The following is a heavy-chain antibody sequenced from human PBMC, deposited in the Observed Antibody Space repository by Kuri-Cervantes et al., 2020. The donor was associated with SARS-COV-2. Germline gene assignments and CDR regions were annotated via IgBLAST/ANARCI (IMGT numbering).Heavy chain of an antibody. CDR1: GYSFTSYW. V-gene: IGHV5-51*01. CDR3: ARLLFWSGFVDS. D-gene: IGHD3-3*01. J-gene: IGHJ4*02. CDR2: IYPADSET. Sequence: GESLKISCKGSGYSFTSYWIGWVCQMPGRGLEWMGIIYPADSETRYSPSFQGQVTISADKSTTTAYLQWSSLKASDTAMYYCARLLFWSGFVDSWGQGTLVTVSS.